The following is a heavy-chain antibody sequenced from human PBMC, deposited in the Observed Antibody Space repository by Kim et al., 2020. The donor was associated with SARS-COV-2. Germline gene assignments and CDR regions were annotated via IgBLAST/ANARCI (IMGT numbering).Heavy chain of an antibody. J-gene: IGHJ5*02. CDR3: ASLGVVVVAANNWFDP. CDR1: GFTFSSYS. D-gene: IGHD2-15*01. CDR2: ISSSSSYI. V-gene: IGHV3-21*01. Sequence: GGSLRLSCAASGFTFSSYSMNWVRQAPGKGLEWVSSISSSSSYIYYADSVKGRFTISRDNAKNSLYLQMNSLRAEDTAVYYCASLGVVVVAANNWFDPWGQGTLVTVPS.